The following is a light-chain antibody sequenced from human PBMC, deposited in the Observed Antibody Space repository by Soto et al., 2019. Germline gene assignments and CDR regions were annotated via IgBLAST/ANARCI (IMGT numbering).Light chain of an antibody. CDR1: SGSIASNY. Sequence: FMLTQPHSVSESPGKTVTISCTRSSGSIASNYVQWYQQRPGSAPTTVIYEDNQRPSGVPDRFSGSIDSSSNSASLTISGLKTEDEADYYCQSYSPVVFGGGTKLTVL. CDR3: QSYSPVV. V-gene: IGLV6-57*04. CDR2: EDN. J-gene: IGLJ2*01.